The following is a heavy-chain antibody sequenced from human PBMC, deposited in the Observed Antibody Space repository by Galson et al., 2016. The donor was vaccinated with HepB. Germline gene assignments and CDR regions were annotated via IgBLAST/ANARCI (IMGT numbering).Heavy chain of an antibody. Sequence: SLRLSCAASGFTFSSYAMSWVRQAPGKGLEWVSSISGDGSTTYYSDSVKGRFTISRDNSKNTVYLQMNSLRGEDTAVYYCARDDYFRLGYWGQGTLVTVSS. D-gene: IGHD3-16*01. J-gene: IGHJ4*02. CDR2: ISGDGSTT. V-gene: IGHV3-23*01. CDR3: ARDDYFRLGY. CDR1: GFTFSSYA.